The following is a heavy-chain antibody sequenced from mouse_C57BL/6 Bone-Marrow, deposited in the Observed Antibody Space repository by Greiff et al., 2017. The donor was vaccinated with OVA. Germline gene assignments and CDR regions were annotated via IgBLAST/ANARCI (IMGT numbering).Heavy chain of an antibody. CDR2: ISDGGSYT. Sequence: EVQLVESGGGLVKPGGSLKLSCAASGFTFSSDAMSWVRQTPEKRLEWVATISDGGSYTYYPDNVKGRFTISRDNAKNNLYLQMSHLKSEDTAMYYCARYGSSSWFAYWGQGTLVTVSA. J-gene: IGHJ3*01. V-gene: IGHV5-4*01. CDR3: ARYGSSSWFAY. CDR1: GFTFSSDA. D-gene: IGHD1-1*01.